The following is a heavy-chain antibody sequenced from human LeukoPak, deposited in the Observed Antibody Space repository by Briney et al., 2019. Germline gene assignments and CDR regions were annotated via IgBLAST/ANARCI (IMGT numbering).Heavy chain of an antibody. J-gene: IGHJ4*02. CDR2: INPNSGGT. Sequence: VASVKVSCKASGYTFTGYYMHWVRQAPGQGLEWMGWINPNSGGTNYAKKFQGWVTMTRDTSISTAYMELSRLRSDDTAVYYCARGPRGEDFWSGYREKYYFDYWGQGTLVTVSS. CDR3: ARGPRGEDFWSGYREKYYFDY. CDR1: GYTFTGYY. V-gene: IGHV1-2*04. D-gene: IGHD3-3*01.